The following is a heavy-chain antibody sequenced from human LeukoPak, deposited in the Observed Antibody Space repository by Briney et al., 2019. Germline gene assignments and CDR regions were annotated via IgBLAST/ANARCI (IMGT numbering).Heavy chain of an antibody. CDR2: SSSSGGNT. CDR3: AREGTWSYYYDY. V-gene: IGHV3-48*03. D-gene: IGHD1-26*01. J-gene: IGHJ4*02. Sequence: GGSLRLSCAASGFTFSRYEMNWVRQPPGKGLEWVSYSSSSGGNTYYADSVKRRFTISRDNSKNTLYLQMNSLRAEDTAVYYCAREGTWSYYYDYWGQGTLVTVSS. CDR1: GFTFSRYE.